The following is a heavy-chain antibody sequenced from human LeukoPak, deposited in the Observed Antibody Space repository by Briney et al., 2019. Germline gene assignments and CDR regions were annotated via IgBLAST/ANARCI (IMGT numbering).Heavy chain of an antibody. J-gene: IGHJ4*02. CDR1: GYTFTGYY. V-gene: IGHV1-2*02. Sequence: ASVKVSCKASGYTFTGYYMHWVRQAPGQGLEWMGWINPNSGGTNYAQKFQGRVTMTRDTSISTAYMELSRLRSDDTAVYYCARGAVGYSYGPEPDYWGQGTLVTVSS. CDR3: ARGAVGYSYGPEPDY. CDR2: INPNSGGT. D-gene: IGHD5-18*01.